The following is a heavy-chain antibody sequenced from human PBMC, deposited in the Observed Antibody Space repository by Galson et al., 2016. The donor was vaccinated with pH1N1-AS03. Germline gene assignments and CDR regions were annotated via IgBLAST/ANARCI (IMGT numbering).Heavy chain of an antibody. J-gene: IGHJ2*01. V-gene: IGHV3-33*01. D-gene: IGHD3-16*02. CDR2: IWHEGSEK. CDR3: ARDRHYYDYIWGTYRYDWYFDR. Sequence: SLRLSCAASGFTFSSHGMHWVRQTPGKGLEWVAVIWHEGSEKYYAESVKGRFTISRDNSKNTLYLHMNSLRAEDTAVYYCARDRHYYDYIWGTYRYDWYFDRWGRGTLVTVSS. CDR1: GFTFSSHG.